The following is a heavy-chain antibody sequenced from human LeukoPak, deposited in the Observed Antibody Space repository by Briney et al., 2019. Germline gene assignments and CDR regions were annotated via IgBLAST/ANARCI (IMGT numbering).Heavy chain of an antibody. CDR1: GFTYSSYS. V-gene: IGHV3-48*04. Sequence: PGGSLSPSCAASGFTYSSYSMSWVRQAPGKGLEWVSFISRDGGTIDYADSVKGRFTISRDNAKNSLYLQMSRLRGEDTAVYYCARKAITVTTFDYWGQGTLVTVSS. D-gene: IGHD4-17*01. CDR2: ISRDGGTI. J-gene: IGHJ4*02. CDR3: ARKAITVTTFDY.